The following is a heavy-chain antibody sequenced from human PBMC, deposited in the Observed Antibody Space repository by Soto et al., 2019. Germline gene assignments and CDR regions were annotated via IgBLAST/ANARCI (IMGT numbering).Heavy chain of an antibody. J-gene: IGHJ5*02. CDR3: ASSIS. V-gene: IGHV3-33*01. CDR2: IWYDGSYK. CDR1: GFIFSSYG. Sequence: PGGSLRLSCEASGFIFSSYGMHWVRQAPGKGLEWVAVIWYDGSYKNYVDSVKGRFTITRDNSKNTPYLQMNSLRAEDTAVYYCASSISWGQGTLVTVSS.